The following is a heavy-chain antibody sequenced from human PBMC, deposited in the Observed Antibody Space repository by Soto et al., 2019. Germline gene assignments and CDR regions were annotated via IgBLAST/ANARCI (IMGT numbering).Heavy chain of an antibody. CDR2: IYYSGTT. CDR3: ARWGDCSGGSCYLGFDF. V-gene: IGHV4-31*03. D-gene: IGHD2-15*01. J-gene: IGHJ4*02. CDR1: GASITSGSYY. Sequence: SETLSLTCTVSGASITSGSYYWSWIRQHPGKGLEYIGYIYYSGTTDYNPSLKSRVSISVDTSKNQFSLKMNSVSASDTAVYYCARWGDCSGGSCYLGFDFWGQGIMVTGSS.